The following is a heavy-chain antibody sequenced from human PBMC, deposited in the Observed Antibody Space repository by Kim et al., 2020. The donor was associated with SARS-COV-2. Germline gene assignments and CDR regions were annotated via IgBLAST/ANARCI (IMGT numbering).Heavy chain of an antibody. CDR3: AREGGDTAMVSDYYYGMDV. V-gene: IGHV1-46*01. CDR1: GYTFTSYY. Sequence: ASVKVSCKASGYTFTSYYMHWVRQAPGQGLEWMGIINPSGGSTSYAQKFQGRVTMTRDTSTSTVYMELSSLRSEDTAVYYCAREGGDTAMVSDYYYGMDVWGQGTTVTVSS. D-gene: IGHD5-18*01. J-gene: IGHJ6*02. CDR2: INPSGGST.